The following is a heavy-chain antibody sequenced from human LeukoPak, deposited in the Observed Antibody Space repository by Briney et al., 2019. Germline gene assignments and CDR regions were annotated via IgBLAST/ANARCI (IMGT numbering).Heavy chain of an antibody. Sequence: ASVKVSCKVSGYTLTELPMHWVRQAPGQGLEWMGWINPNSGGTNYAQKFQGRVTMTRDTSISTAYMELSRLRSDDTAVYYCATTRAVYSSSWYWFDPWGQGTLVTVSS. J-gene: IGHJ5*02. V-gene: IGHV1-2*02. D-gene: IGHD6-13*01. CDR3: ATTRAVYSSSWYWFDP. CDR1: GYTLTELP. CDR2: INPNSGGT.